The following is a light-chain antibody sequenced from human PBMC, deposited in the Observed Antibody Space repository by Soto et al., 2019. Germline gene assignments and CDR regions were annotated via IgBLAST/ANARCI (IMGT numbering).Light chain of an antibody. J-gene: IGKJ4*01. CDR1: QSVSSN. V-gene: IGKV3-15*01. CDR2: VAS. CDR3: KQHNNWPPGPLT. Sequence: EIVMTKSPATLSVSPGERATLSYRSSQSVSSNLAWYQQKPGQAPMLLVDVASTRANASPARSSGSGSGTDFTPTISSLQSEDFAVYNCKQHNNWPPGPLTVGAGTKVDIK.